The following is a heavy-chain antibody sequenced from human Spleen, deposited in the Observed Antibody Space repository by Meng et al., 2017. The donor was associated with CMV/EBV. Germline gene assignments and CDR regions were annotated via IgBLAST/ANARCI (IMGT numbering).Heavy chain of an antibody. CDR1: GGSITSYY. CDR3: AREGGTSSPFDI. Sequence: SETLSLTCTVSGGSITSYYWNWIRQPPGKGPEWIAYMYHSGITNYNPSLKSRATISVDTSNNQFSLKLSSVTAADTAMYYCAREGGTSSPFDIWGQGTMVTVSS. CDR2: MYHSGIT. J-gene: IGHJ3*02. V-gene: IGHV4-59*01. D-gene: IGHD6-6*01.